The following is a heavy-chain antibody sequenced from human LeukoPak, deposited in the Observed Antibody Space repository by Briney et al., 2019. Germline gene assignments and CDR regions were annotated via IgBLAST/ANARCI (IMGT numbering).Heavy chain of an antibody. D-gene: IGHD2-15*01. J-gene: IGHJ5*02. CDR1: GYTFTNDG. CDR3: ARDEVVVTSTLFDP. CDR2: ISAYNDNT. V-gene: IGHV1-18*01. Sequence: ASVKVSCKASGYTFTNDGISWVRQAPGQGPEWMGWISAYNDNTNYAQKFQGRLTMTADTSTSTAYMELRSLRSDDTAVYYCARDEVVVTSTLFDPWGQGTLVTVSS.